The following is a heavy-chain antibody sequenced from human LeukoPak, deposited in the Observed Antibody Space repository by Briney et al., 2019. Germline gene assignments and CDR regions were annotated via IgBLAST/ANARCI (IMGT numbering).Heavy chain of an antibody. CDR2: INPDSGGT. D-gene: IGHD3-10*01. J-gene: IGHJ6*03. Sequence: ASMKVSCKASGYTFIDYHIHWVRQAPGQGLEWMGWINPDSGGTNYAQKFQGRVTMTRDTSISTAYMELSRLRSDDTAVYYCARVRSHYGSGSRFGNYYYYMDVWGKGTTVTISS. CDR1: GYTFIDYH. CDR3: ARVRSHYGSGSRFGNYYYYMDV. V-gene: IGHV1-2*02.